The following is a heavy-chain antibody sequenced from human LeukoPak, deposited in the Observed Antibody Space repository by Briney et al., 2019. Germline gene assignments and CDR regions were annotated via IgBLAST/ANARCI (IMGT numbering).Heavy chain of an antibody. CDR3: ARSGYDLNYYYYYYMDV. D-gene: IGHD5-12*01. CDR2: IIPIFGTA. J-gene: IGHJ6*03. Sequence: SVKVSCKASGGTFSSYAISWVRQAPGQGLEWMGGIIPIFGTANYAQKFQGRVTITADKSTSTAYMELSSLRSEDTAVYYCARSGYDLNYYYYYYMDVWGKGTTVTVSS. V-gene: IGHV1-69*06. CDR1: GGTFSSYA.